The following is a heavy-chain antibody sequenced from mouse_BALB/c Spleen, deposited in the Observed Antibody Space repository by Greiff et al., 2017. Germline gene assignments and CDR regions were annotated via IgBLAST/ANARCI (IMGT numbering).Heavy chain of an antibody. V-gene: IGHV1-9*01. Sequence: GQLQQSGAELMKPGASVKISCKATGYTFSSYWIEWVKQRPGHGLEWIGEILPGSGSTNYNEKFKGKATFTADTSSNTAYMQLSSLTSEDSAVYYCARHYDYDLYAMDYWGQGTSVTVSS. J-gene: IGHJ4*01. D-gene: IGHD2-4*01. CDR2: ILPGSGST. CDR1: GYTFSSYW. CDR3: ARHYDYDLYAMDY.